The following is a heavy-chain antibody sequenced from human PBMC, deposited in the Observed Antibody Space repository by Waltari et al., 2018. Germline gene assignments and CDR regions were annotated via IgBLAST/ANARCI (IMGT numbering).Heavy chain of an antibody. J-gene: IGHJ4*02. CDR2: VNIDGTGT. Sequence: EQLVESGGGVVQPGRSLRLSCEASGFGFSSYWMHWVRQAPGKGLVWVARVNIDGTGTDYADSVKGRFAISRDNAENTLYLQMNNLRAEDTGIYYCTRVNWDYWGQGTLVTVSS. V-gene: IGHV3-74*01. CDR1: GFGFSSYW. CDR3: TRVNWDY.